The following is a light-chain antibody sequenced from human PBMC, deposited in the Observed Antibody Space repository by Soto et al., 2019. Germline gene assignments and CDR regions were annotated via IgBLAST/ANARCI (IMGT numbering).Light chain of an antibody. CDR1: SSDVGGYSY. Sequence: QSALTQPRSVSGSPGHSVTISCTGTSSDVGGYSYVSWYQQHPGKAPKLMISDFSKRPSGVPDRFSGSKFGNTASLTISGLQAEDEADYYCCSYAGAFTYVFGSGTKLTVL. CDR3: CSYAGAFTYV. J-gene: IGLJ1*01. V-gene: IGLV2-11*01. CDR2: DFS.